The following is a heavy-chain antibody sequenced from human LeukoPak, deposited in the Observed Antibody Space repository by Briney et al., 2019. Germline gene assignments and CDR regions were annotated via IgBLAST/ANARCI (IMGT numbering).Heavy chain of an antibody. CDR2: IIPIFGTA. CDR1: RYTFTGYY. D-gene: IGHD6-19*01. V-gene: IGHV1-69*05. CDR3: ARGTPMSRSGWLLDDDY. J-gene: IGHJ4*02. Sequence: SVRVSCKASRYTFTGYYIHWVRQAPGQGLEWMGGIIPIFGTANYAQKFQGRVTITTDESTSTAYMDLSSLRSEDTAVYYCARGTPMSRSGWLLDDDYWGQGTLVTVSS.